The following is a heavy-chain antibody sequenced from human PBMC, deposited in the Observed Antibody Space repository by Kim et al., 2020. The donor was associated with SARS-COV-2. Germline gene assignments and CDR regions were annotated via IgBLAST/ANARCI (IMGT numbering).Heavy chain of an antibody. Sequence: TEYAASVKGRFTISRDDSKSIANLQMNSLKTEDTAMYYCTRFYYYYMDVWGKGTTVTVSS. CDR3: TRFYYYYMDV. CDR2: T. J-gene: IGHJ6*03. V-gene: IGHV3-49*02.